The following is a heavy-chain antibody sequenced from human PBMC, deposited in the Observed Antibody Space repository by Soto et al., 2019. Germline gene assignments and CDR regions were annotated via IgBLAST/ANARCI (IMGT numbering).Heavy chain of an antibody. CDR2: IKQDGSEK. CDR1: GFTFSSYW. CDR3: AREVYYYDSSGYSKSLRYYGMDV. V-gene: IGHV3-7*03. D-gene: IGHD3-22*01. J-gene: IGHJ6*02. Sequence: GGSLRLSCAASGFTFSSYWMSWVRQAPGKGLEWVANIKQDGSEKYYVDSVKGRFTISRDNAKNSLYLQMNSLRAEDTAVYYCAREVYYYDSSGYSKSLRYYGMDVWGQGTTVTVS.